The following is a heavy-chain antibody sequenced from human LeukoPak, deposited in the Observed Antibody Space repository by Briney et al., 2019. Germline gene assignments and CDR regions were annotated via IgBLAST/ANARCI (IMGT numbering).Heavy chain of an antibody. Sequence: PGGSLRLSCAASGFTFSSYAMHWVRHAPGKGLEWVAVISYDGSNKYYADSGKGRFTISRDNSKNTLYLQMNSLRAEDTAVYYCARDAAFCSSTSCYVDYWGQGTLVTVSS. V-gene: IGHV3-30*01. CDR3: ARDAAFCSSTSCYVDY. D-gene: IGHD2-2*01. CDR1: GFTFSSYA. J-gene: IGHJ4*02. CDR2: ISYDGSNK.